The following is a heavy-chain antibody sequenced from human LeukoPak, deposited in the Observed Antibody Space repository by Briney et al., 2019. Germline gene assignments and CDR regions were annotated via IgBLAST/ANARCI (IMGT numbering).Heavy chain of an antibody. CDR1: GFTFSSYA. CDR2: ISGSGGST. J-gene: IGHJ4*02. D-gene: IGHD5-18*01. V-gene: IGHV3-23*01. CDR3: AKDPGIQLWPYYFDY. Sequence: GGSLRLSCAASGFTFSSYAMSWVRQAPGKGLEWVSTISGSGGSTYYADSVKGRFTISRDNSKNTLYLQMNSLRAEDTAVYYSAKDPGIQLWPYYFDYWGQGTLVTVSS.